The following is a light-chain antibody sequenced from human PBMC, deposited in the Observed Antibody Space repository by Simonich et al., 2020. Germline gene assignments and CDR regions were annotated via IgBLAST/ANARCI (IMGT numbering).Light chain of an antibody. CDR3: SSYTSSSTWV. CDR2: DSR. J-gene: IGLJ3*02. CDR1: SSDVGGYNY. V-gene: IGLV2-14*01. Sequence: QSALIHPASVFGSPGQSITISFTGTSSDVGGYNYVSWYQQPHGKAPKLMIDDSRKRPSGVFNRFSGSQSCNTASLTISGLQAEDEADYYCSSYTSSSTWVFGGGTKLTVL.